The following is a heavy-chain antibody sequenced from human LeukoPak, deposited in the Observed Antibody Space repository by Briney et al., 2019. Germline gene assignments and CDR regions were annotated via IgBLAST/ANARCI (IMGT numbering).Heavy chain of an antibody. CDR3: AREGRLGELSLQFDY. D-gene: IGHD3-16*02. CDR2: IITIFGTA. Sequence: GASVKVSCKASGGTFSSYAISWVRQAPGQGLEWMGGIITIFGTANYAQKFQGRVTITTDESTSTAYMELSSLRSEDTAVYYCAREGRLGELSLQFDYWGQGTLVTVSS. CDR1: GGTFSSYA. V-gene: IGHV1-69*05. J-gene: IGHJ4*02.